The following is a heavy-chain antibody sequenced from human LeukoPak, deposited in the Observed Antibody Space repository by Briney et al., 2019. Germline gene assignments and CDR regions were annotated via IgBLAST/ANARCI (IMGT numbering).Heavy chain of an antibody. J-gene: IGHJ4*02. Sequence: VASVKVSCKASGYTFTSYGISWARQAPGQGLEWMGWSSAYNSNTYYAQRLQGRLTMTTDTSTSTAYMELRSLTSDDTAVYYCAREGGSSGWPDYWGQGTLVTVSS. CDR1: GYTFTSYG. CDR2: SSAYNSNT. D-gene: IGHD6-19*01. V-gene: IGHV1-18*01. CDR3: AREGGSSGWPDY.